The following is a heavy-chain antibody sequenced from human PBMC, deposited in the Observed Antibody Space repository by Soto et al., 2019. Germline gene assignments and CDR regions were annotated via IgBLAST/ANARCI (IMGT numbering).Heavy chain of an antibody. V-gene: IGHV1-18*03. J-gene: IGHJ4*02. D-gene: IGHD3-16*02. Sequence: QGLEWMGWISAYNGNTNYAQKFQGRVTMTRDTSTSTAYMELSSQRSEDIDVYYCARHGPSMITFGGVIVILSARGALIFWGQGTRVTVSS. CDR3: ARHGPSMITFGGVIVILSARGALIF. CDR2: ISAYNGNT.